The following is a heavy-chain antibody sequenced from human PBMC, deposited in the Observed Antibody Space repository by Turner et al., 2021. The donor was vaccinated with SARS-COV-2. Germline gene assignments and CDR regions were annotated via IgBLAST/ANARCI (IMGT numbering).Heavy chain of an antibody. CDR3: ASHRVGATIYYDYGMDV. J-gene: IGHJ6*02. D-gene: IGHD1-26*01. CDR1: GCSVRSSSYY. V-gene: IGHV4-39*01. CDR2: AYYKGNT. Sequence: QLQLQESGPGLLKSSETLSLTCTVSGCSVRSSSYYWGWIRQPPGKGLEWIGNAYYKGNTYYNPSLKSRVTISVDTSKNQFSLNLNSVTAADTAMYYCASHRVGATIYYDYGMDVWGQGATVTVSS.